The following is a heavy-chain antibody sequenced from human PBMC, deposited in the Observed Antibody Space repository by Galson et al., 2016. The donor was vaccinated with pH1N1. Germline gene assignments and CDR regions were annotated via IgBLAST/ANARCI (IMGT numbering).Heavy chain of an antibody. CDR1: GGSISSSGYY. J-gene: IGHJ2*01. CDR2: IYYGGST. CDR3: ARQIRGDLDWYFDL. D-gene: IGHD4-17*01. V-gene: IGHV4-39*01. Sequence: LSLTCTVSGGSISSSGYYWGWIRQSPGKGLEWIGSIYYGGSTYYNPSLKRRATISVDTSKNQFSLKLSSVTAADTAVYSCARQIRGDLDWYFDLWGRGTLVTVSS.